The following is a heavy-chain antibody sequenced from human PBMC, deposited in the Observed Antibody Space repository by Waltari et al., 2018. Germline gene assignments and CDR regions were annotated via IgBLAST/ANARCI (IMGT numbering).Heavy chain of an antibody. Sequence: QVQLVESGGGVVQPGTSLRLSGAASGFPFRRYAMHWARQAPGKGFEWVEVLWDDGSSKYYADSVKGRITISRDKSKDTLYLQMNSLRAEDTAVYYCARGDYDYSGYIDYWGQGTLVTVSS. V-gene: IGHV3-33*01. CDR1: GFPFRRYA. J-gene: IGHJ4*02. CDR3: ARGDYDYSGYIDY. CDR2: LWDDGSSK. D-gene: IGHD3-22*01.